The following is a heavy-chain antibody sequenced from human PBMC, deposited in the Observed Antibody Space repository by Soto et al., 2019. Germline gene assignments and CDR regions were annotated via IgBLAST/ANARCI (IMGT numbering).Heavy chain of an antibody. J-gene: IGHJ6*03. CDR3: ARRARPDFYYMDV. CDR2: ISSNGVGT. D-gene: IGHD6-6*01. V-gene: IGHV3-64*01. CDR1: GFTLSGYA. Sequence: GGSLRLSCAASGFTLSGYAMDWVRQAPGKGLEYVSGISSNGVGTYYANYVQGRFTISRDNSKNTVYLQMGSLRPEDMAVSYCARRARPDFYYMDVWGKGTTVTVSS.